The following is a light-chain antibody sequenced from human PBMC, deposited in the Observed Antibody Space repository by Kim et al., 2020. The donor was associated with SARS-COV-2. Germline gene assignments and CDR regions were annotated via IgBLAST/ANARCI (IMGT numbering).Light chain of an antibody. J-gene: IGLJ3*02. Sequence: QTANSTCTGNTNNVGNQGATWLQHHQGHPPKLLSYRNNNRPSGISERFSTSRSGNTASLTITGLQPEDEADYYCAAWDISLSVWVFGGGTQLTVL. V-gene: IGLV10-54*01. CDR3: AAWDISLSVWV. CDR2: RNN. CDR1: TNNVGNQG.